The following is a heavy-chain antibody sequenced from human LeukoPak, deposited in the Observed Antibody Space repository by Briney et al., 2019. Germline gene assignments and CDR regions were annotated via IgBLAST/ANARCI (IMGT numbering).Heavy chain of an antibody. J-gene: IGHJ4*02. CDR3: ARDRSATPRAHTMDY. V-gene: IGHV3-48*01. Sequence: GGSLRLSCAASGFTFRTYSMNWVRQAPGKGLEWVSFISSTISTIYYADSVKGRFTISRDNAKNTLFLQMNSLRGEDTSVYYCARDRSATPRAHTMDYWGQGTLVTVSS. CDR2: ISSTISTI. CDR1: GFTFRTYS. D-gene: IGHD5-12*01.